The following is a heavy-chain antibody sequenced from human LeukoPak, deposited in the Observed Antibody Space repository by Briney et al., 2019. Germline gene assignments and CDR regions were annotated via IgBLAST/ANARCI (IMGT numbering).Heavy chain of an antibody. J-gene: IGHJ4*02. V-gene: IGHV3-30*03. D-gene: IGHD3-10*01. Sequence: GGSLRLSCAASGFTFRSYGMHWVRQAPGKGLEWVGTISHDGSFEFYADSVKGRFTISRDSSKSTLYLQMNSLRAEDTAVYYCARPQGSGSYYFDYWGQGTLVTVS. CDR2: ISHDGSFE. CDR3: ARPQGSGSYYFDY. CDR1: GFTFRSYG.